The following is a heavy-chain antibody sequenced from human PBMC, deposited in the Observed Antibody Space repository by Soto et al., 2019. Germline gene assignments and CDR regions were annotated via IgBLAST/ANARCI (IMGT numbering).Heavy chain of an antibody. CDR1: GGSITSCGYY. CDR3: ARGSGTFDN. CDR2: IYYSGST. V-gene: IGHV4-31*03. Sequence: QVQLQESGPGLVKPSQTLSLTCTVSGGSITSCGYYCSWIRQHPGKGLEWIGYIYYSGSTYYNPSLKSRVTISADTSKNQFSLNLSSVTVADTAVYYCARGSGTFDNWGQGTLVTVSS. D-gene: IGHD1-7*01. J-gene: IGHJ4*02.